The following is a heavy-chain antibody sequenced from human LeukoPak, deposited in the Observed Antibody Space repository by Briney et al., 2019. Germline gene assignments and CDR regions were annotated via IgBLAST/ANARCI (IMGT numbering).Heavy chain of an antibody. D-gene: IGHD3-9*01. V-gene: IGHV1-2*02. Sequence: ASVKVSCKASGYTFTASYIHWVRLAPGQGLEWMGWMNPNSGDIHYAQKFQGRVTMTRDTSISTAHMDLSRLGSDDTAVYYCARGGYDILTGSYRVRYYFDYWGQGTLVTVSS. CDR2: MNPNSGDI. J-gene: IGHJ4*02. CDR3: ARGGYDILTGSYRVRYYFDY. CDR1: GYTFTASY.